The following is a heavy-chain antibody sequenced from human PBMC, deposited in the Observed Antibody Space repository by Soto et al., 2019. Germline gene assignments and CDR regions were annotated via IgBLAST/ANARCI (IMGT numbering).Heavy chain of an antibody. V-gene: IGHV4-59*01. J-gene: IGHJ4*02. CDR2: IYYSGST. Sequence: SETLSLTCTVSGGSISSYYWSWIRQPPGKGLEWIGYIYYSGSTNYNPSLKSRVTISVDTSKNQFSLKLSSVTAADTAVYYCARVISQPTYYYDSSGYYRPKGPGSFDYWGQGTLVTVSS. CDR1: GGSISSYY. D-gene: IGHD3-22*01. CDR3: ARVISQPTYYYDSSGYYRPKGPGSFDY.